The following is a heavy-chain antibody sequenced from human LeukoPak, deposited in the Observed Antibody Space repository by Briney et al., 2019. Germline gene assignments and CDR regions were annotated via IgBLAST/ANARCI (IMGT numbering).Heavy chain of an antibody. D-gene: IGHD2-2*01. CDR2: IYHSGST. V-gene: IGHV4-4*02. J-gene: IGHJ6*04. CDR3: ARHGLIVVVPAAELSMDV. CDR1: GGSIGSSNW. Sequence: SGTLSLTCAVSGGSIGSSNWWSWVRQPPGKGLEWIGEIYHSGSTNYNPSLKSRVTISVDKSKNQFSLKLSSVTAADTAVYYCARHGLIVVVPAAELSMDVWGKGTTVTVSS.